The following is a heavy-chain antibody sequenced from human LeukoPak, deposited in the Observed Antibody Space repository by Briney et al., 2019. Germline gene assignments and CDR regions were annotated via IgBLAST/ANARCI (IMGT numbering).Heavy chain of an antibody. J-gene: IGHJ5*02. D-gene: IGHD3-10*01. Sequence: ASVKVSCKVSGYTLTELSMHWVRQAPGKGLEWMGGFDPEDGETIYARKFQGRVTMTEDTSTDTAYMELSSLRSEDTAVYYCATSSMVRGGRFDPWGQGTLVTVSS. CDR1: GYTLTELS. V-gene: IGHV1-24*01. CDR3: ATSSMVRGGRFDP. CDR2: FDPEDGET.